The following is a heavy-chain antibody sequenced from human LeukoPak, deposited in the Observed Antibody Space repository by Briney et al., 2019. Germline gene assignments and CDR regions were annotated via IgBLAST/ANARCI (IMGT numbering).Heavy chain of an antibody. Sequence: SETLSLTCAVYGGSFSGYYWSWIRQPPGKGLEWIGEINHSGSTNYNPSLKSRVTISVDTSKNQFSLKLSSVTAADTAVYYCARSVEGYCRGGSCYYYSYYMDVWGKGTTVTVSS. V-gene: IGHV4-34*01. D-gene: IGHD2-15*01. CDR1: GGSFSGYY. CDR3: ARSVEGYCRGGSCYYYSYYMDV. J-gene: IGHJ6*03. CDR2: INHSGST.